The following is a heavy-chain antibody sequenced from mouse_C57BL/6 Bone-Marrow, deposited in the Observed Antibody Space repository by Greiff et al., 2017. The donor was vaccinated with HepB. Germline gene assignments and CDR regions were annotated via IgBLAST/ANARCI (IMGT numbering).Heavy chain of an antibody. D-gene: IGHD1-1*01. J-gene: IGHJ2*01. V-gene: IGHV1-64*01. Sequence: QVQLQQPGAELVKPGASVKLSCKASGYTFTSYWMHWVKQRPGQGLEWIGMIHPNSGSTNYNEKFKSKATLTVDKSSSTAYRQLSSLTSEDSAVYYCARSTTVVATLYYFDYWGQGTTLTVSS. CDR2: IHPNSGST. CDR1: GYTFTSYW. CDR3: ARSTTVVATLYYFDY.